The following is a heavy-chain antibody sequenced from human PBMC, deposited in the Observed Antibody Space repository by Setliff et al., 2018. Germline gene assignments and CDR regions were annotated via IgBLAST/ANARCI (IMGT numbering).Heavy chain of an antibody. CDR2: VFYNGMA. V-gene: IGHV4-39*01. Sequence: PSETLSLTCAVSGASIRNNYYWGWIRQSPGTGLEWIGSVFYNGMAYYNPSLKSRVTMSVDTSKNQFSLNLTSVTAADTAVYYCARHLVGATTPLDYWGQGTLVTVSS. J-gene: IGHJ4*02. CDR1: GASIRNNYY. D-gene: IGHD1-26*01. CDR3: ARHLVGATTPLDY.